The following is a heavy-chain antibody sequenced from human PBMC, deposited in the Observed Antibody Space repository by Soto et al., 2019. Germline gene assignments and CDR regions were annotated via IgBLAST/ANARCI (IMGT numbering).Heavy chain of an antibody. Sequence: SETLSLICTVSGRSMSGYYWSWIRQPAGERLEWIGRIYTSGTTDFNPSLKGRVTMSVDTSKNQFSLKLTSVTAADTALYYCAREDYYDTGYYVVWGQGT. CDR2: IYTSGTT. V-gene: IGHV4-4*07. CDR1: GRSMSGYY. CDR3: AREDYYDTGYYVV. J-gene: IGHJ4*02. D-gene: IGHD3-9*01.